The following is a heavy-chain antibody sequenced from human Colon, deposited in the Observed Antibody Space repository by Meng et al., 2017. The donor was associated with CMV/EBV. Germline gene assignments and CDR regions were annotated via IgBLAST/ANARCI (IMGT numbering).Heavy chain of an antibody. Sequence: QVHLQESGPGLVKPSETLSLTCTVSGGSMRNYYWNWIRQSPGKGLEWIGYVFNSGTTTYNPSLKSRVTISSDTSKNQFSLKLKSVTAADTAIYYCARDGLSFCGGVCSAYWGQGTLVTVSS. V-gene: IGHV4-59*01. CDR2: VFNSGTT. J-gene: IGHJ4*02. D-gene: IGHD2-21*01. CDR1: GGSMRNYY. CDR3: ARDGLSFCGGVCSAY.